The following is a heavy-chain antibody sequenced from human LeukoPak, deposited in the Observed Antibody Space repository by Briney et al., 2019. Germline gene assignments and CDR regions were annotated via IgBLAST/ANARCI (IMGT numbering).Heavy chain of an antibody. CDR3: ARDEVDYGERDSYYYGVDV. CDR2: IHYSGST. V-gene: IGHV4-31*03. Sequence: SETLSLTCTVSGDSISSGGYYWSWIRQHPGKGLEWIGCIHYSGSTYYNPSLKSRGTISIDTSKNQFSLRLNSVTAADTAVYYCARDEVDYGERDSYYYGVDVWGQGTTVTVSS. J-gene: IGHJ6*02. CDR1: GDSISSGGYY. D-gene: IGHD4-17*01.